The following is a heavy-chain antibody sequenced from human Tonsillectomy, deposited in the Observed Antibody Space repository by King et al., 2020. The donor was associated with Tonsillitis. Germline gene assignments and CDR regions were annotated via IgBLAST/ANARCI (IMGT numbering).Heavy chain of an antibody. Sequence: VQLVESGGGLVKPGGSLRLSCAASGFTFSNAWMSWVRQAPGKGLEWVGRIKSKSDGGTTDYAAPVKGRFTIPRDDSKNTLYLQMNSLKPEDTAVYYCTTDPYFRTTTCYDYWGQGTLVTVSS. CDR1: GFTFSNAW. V-gene: IGHV3-15*01. D-gene: IGHD2-2*01. CDR2: IKSKSDGGTT. CDR3: TTDPYFRTTTCYDY. J-gene: IGHJ4*02.